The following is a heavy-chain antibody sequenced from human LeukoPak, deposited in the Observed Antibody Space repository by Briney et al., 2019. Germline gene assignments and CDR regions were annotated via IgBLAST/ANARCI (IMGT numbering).Heavy chain of an antibody. CDR2: IWYDGSNK. CDR1: GFTFSSYG. Sequence: GGSLRLSCAASGFTFSSYGMHWVRQAPGKGLEWVAVIWYDGSNKYYADSVKGRFTISRDNSKNTLYLQMNSLRAEDTAVYYCARENEYSSSSFDYWGQGTLVTVSS. D-gene: IGHD6-6*01. J-gene: IGHJ4*02. V-gene: IGHV3-33*01. CDR3: ARENEYSSSSFDY.